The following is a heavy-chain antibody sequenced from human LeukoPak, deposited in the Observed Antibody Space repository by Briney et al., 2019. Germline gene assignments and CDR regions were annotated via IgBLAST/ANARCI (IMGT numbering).Heavy chain of an antibody. J-gene: IGHJ6*03. CDR3: ARMPQYSYGYYYYYMDV. D-gene: IGHD5-18*01. CDR2: INPNSGGT. V-gene: IGHV1-2*02. Sequence: ASVKVSCKASGYTFTGYYMHWVRQAPGQWLEWMGWINPNSGGTNYAQKFQGRVTMTSDTSISTAYMELSRLRSDDTAVYYCARMPQYSYGYYYYYMDVWGKGTTVTVSS. CDR1: GYTFTGYY.